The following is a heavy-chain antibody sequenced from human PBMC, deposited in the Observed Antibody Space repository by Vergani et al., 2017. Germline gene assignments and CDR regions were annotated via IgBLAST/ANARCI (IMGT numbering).Heavy chain of an antibody. CDR3: ARVGLGIRSNAFDI. Sequence: QVQLQESGPGLVKPSETLSLTCTVSGVSISSYYCSWIRQPPGKGLEWIGRIYTSGSTNYNPSLKSRVTMSVDTSKNQFSLKLSSVTAADTAVYYCARVGLGIRSNAFDIWGQGTMVTVSS. CDR1: GVSISSYY. CDR2: IYTSGST. D-gene: IGHD1-26*01. J-gene: IGHJ3*02. V-gene: IGHV4-4*07.